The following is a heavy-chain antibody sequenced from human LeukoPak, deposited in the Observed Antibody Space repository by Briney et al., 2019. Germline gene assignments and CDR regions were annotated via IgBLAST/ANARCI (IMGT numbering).Heavy chain of an antibody. CDR3: ARGPAIAVAGTRYFDY. J-gene: IGHJ4*02. D-gene: IGHD6-19*01. V-gene: IGHV3-13*01. CDR1: GFTFSSYD. CDR2: IGTAGDT. Sequence: GGSLRLSCAASGFTFSSYDMHWVRHATGKGLEWVSAIGTAGDTYYPGSVKGRFTISRENAKNSLYLQMNSLRAGDTAVYYCARGPAIAVAGTRYFDYWGQGTLVTVSS.